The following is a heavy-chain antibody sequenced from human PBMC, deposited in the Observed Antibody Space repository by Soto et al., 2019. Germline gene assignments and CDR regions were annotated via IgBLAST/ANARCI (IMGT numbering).Heavy chain of an antibody. CDR3: AKDQIGSSFYYYGMDV. CDR2: IKSDGSDT. D-gene: IGHD6-6*01. CDR1: GFTFSNYW. V-gene: IGHV3-74*01. Sequence: GGSLRLSCAASGFTFSNYWMHWVRQAPGKGLVWVSRIKSDGSDTTYADSVKGRFTISRDNAKNTLYLQMNSLRAEDTAVYYCAKDQIGSSFYYYGMDVWGQGTTVTVSS. J-gene: IGHJ6*02.